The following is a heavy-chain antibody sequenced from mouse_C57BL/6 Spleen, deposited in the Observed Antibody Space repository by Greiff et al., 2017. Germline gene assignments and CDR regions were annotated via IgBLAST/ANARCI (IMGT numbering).Heavy chain of an antibody. Sequence: QVQLQQPGAELVRPGSSVKLSCKSSGYTFTSYWMHWVKQRPIQGLEWIGNIDPSDSETHYNQKFKDKATLTVDKSSSTAYMQLSSLTSEDSAVYYCERTGNGYYGYFDVWGTGTTVTVSS. CDR1: GYTFTSYW. D-gene: IGHD2-2*01. CDR2: IDPSDSET. CDR3: ERTGNGYYGYFDV. V-gene: IGHV1-52*01. J-gene: IGHJ1*03.